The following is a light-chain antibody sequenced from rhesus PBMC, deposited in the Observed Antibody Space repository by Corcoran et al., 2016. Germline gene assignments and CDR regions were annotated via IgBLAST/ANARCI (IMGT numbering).Light chain of an antibody. Sequence: DIQMTQSPSSLSASVGDRVTISCRASQGISSWLAWYQQNPGIAPKLLIYKASSLQSGVPSRFSGSGSVTDFTLTSSSLQPEDVATYYRQQYNSAPPWTFGQGTKVEIK. V-gene: IGKV1-21*01. CDR2: KAS. CDR3: QQYNSAPPWT. CDR1: QGISSW. J-gene: IGKJ1*01.